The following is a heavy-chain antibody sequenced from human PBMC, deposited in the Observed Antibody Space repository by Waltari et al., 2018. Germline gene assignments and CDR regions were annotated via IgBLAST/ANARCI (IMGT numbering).Heavy chain of an antibody. CDR2: IIPKIGAS. CDR3: ATDTSPPY. V-gene: IGHV1-69*01. Sequence: QVQLVQSGAEGKKPGSSVKVSCKASGGTFGRFAISWVRQAAGEGLEWMGGIIPKIGASNYAQKFQGRVTITADDSTSSAYMEVTSLSFEDTAVYFCATDTSPPYWGQGTLVIVSS. CDR1: GGTFGRFA. D-gene: IGHD2-2*01. J-gene: IGHJ4*02.